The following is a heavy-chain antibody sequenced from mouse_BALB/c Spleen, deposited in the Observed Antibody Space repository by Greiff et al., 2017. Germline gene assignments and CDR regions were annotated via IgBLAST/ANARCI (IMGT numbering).Heavy chain of an antibody. CDR3: ARAYYGYEDYAMDY. D-gene: IGHD1-2*01. Sequence: EVKLQESGPGLVKPSQSLSLTCTVTGYSITSDYAWNWIRQFPGNKLEWMGYISYSGSTSYNPSLKSRISITRDTSKNQFFLQLNSVTTEDTATYYCARAYYGYEDYAMDYWGQGTSVTVSS. V-gene: IGHV3-2*02. CDR2: ISYSGST. CDR1: GYSITSDYA. J-gene: IGHJ4*01.